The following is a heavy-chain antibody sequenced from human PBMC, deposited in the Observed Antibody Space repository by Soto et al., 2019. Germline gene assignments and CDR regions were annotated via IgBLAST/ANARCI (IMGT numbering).Heavy chain of an antibody. CDR2: IVPIFGTA. Sequence: QVQLVQSGAEVKKPGSTVKVSCKASGGTFSSYAISWVRQAPGQGLEWMGGIVPIFGTANYAQKFQGRVTFTAENSARTAYMELSSLRSEDTAVYYCARGSPIVVVIAIYYGMDVWGQGTTVTVSS. J-gene: IGHJ6*02. CDR3: ARGSPIVVVIAIYYGMDV. CDR1: GGTFSSYA. V-gene: IGHV1-69*14. D-gene: IGHD2-21*01.